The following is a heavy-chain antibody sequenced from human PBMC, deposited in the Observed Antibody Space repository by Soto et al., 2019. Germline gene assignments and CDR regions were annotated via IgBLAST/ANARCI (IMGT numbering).Heavy chain of an antibody. CDR3: ARDGRYCSSTSCSTSYYYYYMDV. D-gene: IGHD2-2*01. J-gene: IGHJ6*03. V-gene: IGHV3-53*04. CDR1: GFTVSSNY. CDR2: IYSGGST. Sequence: EVQLVESGGGLVQPWGSLRLSCAASGFTVSSNYMSWVRQAPGKGLEWVSVIYSGGSTYYADSVKGRFTISRHNSKNTLYLQMNSLRAEDTAVYYCARDGRYCSSTSCSTSYYYYYMDVWGKGTTVTVSS.